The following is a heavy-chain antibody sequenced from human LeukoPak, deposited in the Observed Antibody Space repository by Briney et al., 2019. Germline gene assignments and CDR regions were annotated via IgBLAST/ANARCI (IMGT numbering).Heavy chain of an antibody. CDR3: AKLLTSSGEDY. Sequence: GGSLRLSCAASGFTFSSYGMHWVRQAPGKGLEWVAVISYDGSNKYYADSVKGRFTISRDNSKNTLYLQMNSLRAEDTAVYYCAKLLTSSGEDYWGQGTLVTVSS. V-gene: IGHV3-30*18. CDR1: GFTFSSYG. D-gene: IGHD3-22*01. J-gene: IGHJ4*02. CDR2: ISYDGSNK.